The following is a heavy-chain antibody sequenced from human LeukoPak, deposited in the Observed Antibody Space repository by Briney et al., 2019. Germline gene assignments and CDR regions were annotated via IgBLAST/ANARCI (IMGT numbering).Heavy chain of an antibody. D-gene: IGHD6-6*01. J-gene: IGHJ6*03. CDR3: AKGQLAGNYYYYYMDV. CDR1: GFTFSSYA. CDR2: ISGSGGST. Sequence: QPGGSLRLSCAASGFTFSSYAMSWVRQAAGKELDWVSAISGSGGSTYYADSVKGRFTISRDNSKNTLYLQMNSLRAEDTAVYYCAKGQLAGNYYYYYMDVWGKGTTVTVSS. V-gene: IGHV3-23*01.